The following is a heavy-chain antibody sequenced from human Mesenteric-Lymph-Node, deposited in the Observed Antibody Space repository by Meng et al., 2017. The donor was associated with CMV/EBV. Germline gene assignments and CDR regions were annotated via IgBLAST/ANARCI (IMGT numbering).Heavy chain of an antibody. V-gene: IGHV4-31*03. Sequence: SETLSLTCTVSGDSISSGGYNWYWIRQHPGKGLEWIGYMYYGGSTQYNPSLKSRVTISVVTSKNQFSLKVNSVTAADTAVYYCARQLSYSSSSSYFDYWGQGTLVTVSS. CDR1: GDSISSGGYN. J-gene: IGHJ4*02. D-gene: IGHD6-6*01. CDR2: MYYGGST. CDR3: ARQLSYSSSSSYFDY.